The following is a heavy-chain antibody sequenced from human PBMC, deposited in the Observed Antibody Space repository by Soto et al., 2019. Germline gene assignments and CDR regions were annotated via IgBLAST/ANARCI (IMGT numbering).Heavy chain of an antibody. J-gene: IGHJ4*02. CDR2: ITDTGGDT. Sequence: GSLRLSCAASGFTFSGYAMSWVRQAPGRRLEWVSAITDTGGDTYYADSVKGRFTISRDNSKNTLYMQMTSLRAEDTALYYCVKGSSTSRPYYFDYWGQGMLVTVSS. CDR1: GFTFSGYA. CDR3: VKGSSTSRPYYFDY. D-gene: IGHD2-2*01. V-gene: IGHV3-23*01.